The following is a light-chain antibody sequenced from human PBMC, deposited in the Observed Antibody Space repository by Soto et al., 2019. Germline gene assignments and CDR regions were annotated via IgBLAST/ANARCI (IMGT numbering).Light chain of an antibody. Sequence: QSALTQPASVSGSPGQSITISCTGTSRDVGGYNYVSWHQQHPGKAPKVIITEVSNRPSGVSNRFSGSKSGNTASLTISGLQAEDEADYYCSSYISSTFVVFGGGTKLTVL. V-gene: IGLV2-14*01. CDR2: EVS. CDR1: SRDVGGYNY. J-gene: IGLJ2*01. CDR3: SSYISSTFVV.